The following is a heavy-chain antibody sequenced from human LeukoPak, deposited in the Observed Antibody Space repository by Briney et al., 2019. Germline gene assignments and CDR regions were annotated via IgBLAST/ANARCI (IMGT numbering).Heavy chain of an antibody. D-gene: IGHD6-13*01. CDR1: GLTFSSDW. V-gene: IGHV3-74*01. CDR2: INSDASTI. CDR3: AKGGSSSPRSTFDY. J-gene: IGHJ4*02. Sequence: GGSLRLSCAASGLTFSSDWMHWVRQVPGKGLVWVSRINSDASTINYADSVKGRFTISRDNAKNTLYLQMNNLRAEDTAVYYCAKGGSSSPRSTFDYWGQGTLLTVSS.